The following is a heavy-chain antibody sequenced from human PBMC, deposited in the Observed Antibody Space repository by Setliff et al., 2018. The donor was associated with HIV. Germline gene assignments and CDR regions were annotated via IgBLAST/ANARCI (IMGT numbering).Heavy chain of an antibody. CDR2: INHSGST. V-gene: IGHV4-34*01. D-gene: IGHD5-18*01. CDR3: ARTHSFQPYYFDY. CDR1: GGSFSGYY. J-gene: IGHJ4*02. Sequence: TLSLTCAVYGGSFSGYYWSWIRQPPGKGLEWIGEINHSGSTNYNPSLKSRVTISVDTSKNQFSLKLSSVTAADTAVYYCARTHSFQPYYFDYWGQGTLVT.